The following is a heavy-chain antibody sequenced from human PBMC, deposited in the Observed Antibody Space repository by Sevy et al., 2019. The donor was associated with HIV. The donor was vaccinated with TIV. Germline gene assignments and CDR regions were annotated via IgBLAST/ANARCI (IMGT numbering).Heavy chain of an antibody. CDR3: ARDVFRYSISEYRYAMGL. V-gene: IGHV1-2*06. J-gene: IGHJ6*02. D-gene: IGHD3-9*01. Sequence: ASVKVSCKASGYTFTGYYLHWVRQAHGQGLEWMGRINPNSGDTNYAQNFQGRVTMTRDTSISTAFMELTRLTSDEAAVYYCARDVFRYSISEYRYAMGLWGQGTTVSVSS. CDR2: INPNSGDT. CDR1: GYTFTGYY.